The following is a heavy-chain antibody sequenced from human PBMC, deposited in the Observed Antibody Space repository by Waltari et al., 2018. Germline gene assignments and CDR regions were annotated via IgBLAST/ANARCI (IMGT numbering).Heavy chain of an antibody. D-gene: IGHD3-3*01. Sequence: QVQLQQWGAGLLKPSETLSLTCAVYGGSFSGYYWSWIRQPPGKGLEWIGEINHSGRTNYNPSLKSRVTIAVDTSKNQFSLKLSSVTAADTAVYYCARRITIFGVVTRFNWFDPWGQGTLVTVSS. CDR3: ARRITIFGVVTRFNWFDP. J-gene: IGHJ5*02. V-gene: IGHV4-34*01. CDR1: GGSFSGYY. CDR2: INHSGRT.